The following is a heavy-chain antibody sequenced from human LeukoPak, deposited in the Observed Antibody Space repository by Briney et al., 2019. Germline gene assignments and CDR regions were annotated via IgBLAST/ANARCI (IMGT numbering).Heavy chain of an antibody. Sequence: SETLSLTCTVSGGSISSYYWSWIRQPPGKGLEWIGNIYYSGSTNYNPSLKSRVTISVDTSKNQFSLRLNSVTAADTAVYYCARVDPDSSSTLEVFDYWGQGTLVTVSS. CDR2: IYYSGST. J-gene: IGHJ4*02. V-gene: IGHV4-59*01. CDR1: GGSISSYY. CDR3: ARVDPDSSSTLEVFDY. D-gene: IGHD6-6*01.